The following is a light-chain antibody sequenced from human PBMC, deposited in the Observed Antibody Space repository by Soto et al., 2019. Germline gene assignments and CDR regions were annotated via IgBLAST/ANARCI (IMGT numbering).Light chain of an antibody. Sequence: EIVLTQSPATLSVSPGEKATLSCRASQNIADYLIWYQQRPGQAPSVLMHGSSTRAAGIPARFSGSGSGTEFTLTITSRESEDSGIDSCPHYHRGPPFTFGHGTNVEI. V-gene: IGKV3-15*01. CDR3: PHYHRGPPFT. CDR1: QNIADY. J-gene: IGKJ3*01. CDR2: GSS.